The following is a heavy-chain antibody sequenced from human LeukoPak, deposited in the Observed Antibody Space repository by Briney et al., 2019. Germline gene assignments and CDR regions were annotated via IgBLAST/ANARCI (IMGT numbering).Heavy chain of an antibody. V-gene: IGHV3-64D*09. CDR2: ISNNGGWT. CDR1: GFTPSSFA. D-gene: IGHD3-22*01. J-gene: IGHJ4*02. CDR3: VRDDKYYYDSGGYPA. Sequence: GESLRLSCSASGFTPSSFAMHWVRQAPGKGLEDVSAISNNGGWTYYADSVKGRFTISRDNSKNTLYLQMSSLRPEDTAVYYCVRDDKYYYDSGGYPAWGQGTLVTVSS.